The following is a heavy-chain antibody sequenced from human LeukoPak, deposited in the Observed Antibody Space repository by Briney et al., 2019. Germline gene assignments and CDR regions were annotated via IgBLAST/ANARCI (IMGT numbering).Heavy chain of an antibody. CDR3: ARSSGLSYYYDSSGYFLLDY. Sequence: GASVKVSCKASGGTFSSYAISWVRQAPGQGLEWMGIINPSGGSTTYAQKFRGRLTMTRDMSTSTVYMELSSLRSEDTAVYYCARSSGLSYYYDSSGYFLLDYWGQGTLVTVSS. CDR1: GGTFSSYA. CDR2: INPSGGST. J-gene: IGHJ4*02. D-gene: IGHD3-22*01. V-gene: IGHV1-46*01.